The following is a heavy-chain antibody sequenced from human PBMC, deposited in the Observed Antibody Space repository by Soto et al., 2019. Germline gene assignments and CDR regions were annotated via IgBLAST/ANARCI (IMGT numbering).Heavy chain of an antibody. D-gene: IGHD3-10*01. V-gene: IGHV1-18*01. J-gene: IGHJ6*02. CDR3: ARDLITMVRGVTDYYYGMDV. CDR1: GYTFTSYG. Sequence: ASAKVSCKASGYTFTSYGISWVRQAPGQGLEWMGWISAYNGNTNYAQKLQGRVTMTTDTSTSTAYMELRSLRSDDTAVYYCARDLITMVRGVTDYYYGMDVWGQGTTVTVSS. CDR2: ISAYNGNT.